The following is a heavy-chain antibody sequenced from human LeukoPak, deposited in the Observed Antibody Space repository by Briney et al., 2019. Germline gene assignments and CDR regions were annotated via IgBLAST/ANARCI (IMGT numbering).Heavy chain of an antibody. CDR3: ARGLMVRGVTPY. CDR1: GGSFSGYY. D-gene: IGHD3-10*01. J-gene: IGHJ4*02. Sequence: SETLSLTCAVYGGSFSGYYWSWIRQPPGKGLEWIGEINHSGSTNYNPSLKSRVTISVDTSKNQFSLKLSSVTAADTAVYYCARGLMVRGVTPYWGQGTLVTVSS. CDR2: INHSGST. V-gene: IGHV4-34*01.